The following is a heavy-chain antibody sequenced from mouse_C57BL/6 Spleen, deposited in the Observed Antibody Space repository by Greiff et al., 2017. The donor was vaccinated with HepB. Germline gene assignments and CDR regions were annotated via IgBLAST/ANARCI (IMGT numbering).Heavy chain of an antibody. J-gene: IGHJ4*01. V-gene: IGHV5-17*01. Sequence: EVQGVESGGGLVKPGGSLKLSCAASGFTFSDYGMHWVRQAPEKGLEWVAYISSGSSTIYYADTVKGRFTISRDNAKNTLFLQMTSLRSEDTAMYYCARVFYYGNPYAMDYWGQGTSVTVSS. CDR3: ARVFYYGNPYAMDY. CDR2: ISSGSSTI. D-gene: IGHD2-1*01. CDR1: GFTFSDYG.